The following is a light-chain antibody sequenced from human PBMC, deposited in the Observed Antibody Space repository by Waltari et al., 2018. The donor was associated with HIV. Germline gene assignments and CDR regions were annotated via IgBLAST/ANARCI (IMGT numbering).Light chain of an antibody. V-gene: IGLV2-14*01. CDR3: TSFTSSSTTTVV. CDR1: RSDLGGYNY. CDR2: DVA. Sequence: QSALTQPASVSGSPGQSITISCTGTRSDLGGYNYVSLYQQHPGKAPKLMIYDVANRPSGVSNRFSGSKSGNTASLTISGLQAEDEADYYCTSFTSSSTTTVVFGGGTKLTVL. J-gene: IGLJ2*01.